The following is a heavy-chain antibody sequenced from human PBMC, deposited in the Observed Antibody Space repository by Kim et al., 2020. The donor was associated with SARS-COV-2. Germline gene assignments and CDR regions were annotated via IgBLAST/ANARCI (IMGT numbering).Heavy chain of an antibody. V-gene: IGHV4-39*01. Sequence: TYYNPSLKGRVTISVDTAKNQFSLKLSSVTAADTAVYYCARLSGYSKLDYWGQGTLVTVSS. CDR3: ARLSGYSKLDY. J-gene: IGHJ4*02. CDR2: T. D-gene: IGHD3-22*01.